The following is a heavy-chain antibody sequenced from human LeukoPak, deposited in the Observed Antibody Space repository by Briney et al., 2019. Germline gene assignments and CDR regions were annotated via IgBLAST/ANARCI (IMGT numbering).Heavy chain of an antibody. D-gene: IGHD2/OR15-2a*01. CDR1: GFTFSSYS. J-gene: IGHJ3*02. V-gene: IGHV3-21*04. Sequence: PGGSLRLSCAASGFTFSSYSMNWVRQAPGKGLEWVSSISSSSSYIYYADSVKGRFTISRGDAKTSVYLQMNSLRDEDTAMYYCARDNIWAFDIWGQGTMVTVSS. CDR2: ISSSSSYI. CDR3: ARDNIWAFDI.